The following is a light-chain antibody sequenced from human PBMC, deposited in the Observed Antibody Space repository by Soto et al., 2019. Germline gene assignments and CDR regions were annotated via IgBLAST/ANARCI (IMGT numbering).Light chain of an antibody. Sequence: DIQLTQSPSFLSASVRERVTITCRASQAIRNYVAWYQQKPGGAPRLLIHSASTLQSGVPSRFSGSGSGTEFTLTISRLQPEDVATYYCQPVNTYPITFGQGTRLEIK. CDR3: QPVNTYPIT. CDR1: QAIRNY. CDR2: SAS. J-gene: IGKJ5*01. V-gene: IGKV1-9*01.